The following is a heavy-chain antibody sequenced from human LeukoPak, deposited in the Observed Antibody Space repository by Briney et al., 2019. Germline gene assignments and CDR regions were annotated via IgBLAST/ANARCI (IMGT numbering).Heavy chain of an antibody. CDR1: GGSITGYH. V-gene: IGHV4-59*08. J-gene: IGHJ4*02. Sequence: PSETLSLTCTVSGGSITGYHWSWIRQPPGKGLEWIGYINYSGSTKYNPSLKSRVTISVDTSKNQFSLKVSSVTAADTAFYYCARHPSSSGLCYFDYWGQGTLVTVSS. CDR2: INYSGST. D-gene: IGHD6-19*01. CDR3: ARHPSSSGLCYFDY.